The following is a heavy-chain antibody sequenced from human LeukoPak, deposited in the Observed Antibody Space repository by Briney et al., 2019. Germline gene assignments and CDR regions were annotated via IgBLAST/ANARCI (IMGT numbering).Heavy chain of an antibody. J-gene: IGHJ4*02. CDR2: IYPGDPDT. V-gene: IGHV5-51*03. D-gene: IGHD5-18*01. CDR1: GYIFTSYW. Sequence: GESLKISCTGSGYIFTSYWIGWVRQMPGKGLEWMGIIYPGDPDTRYSPSFQGQVTISADKSISTAYLQWSSLKASDTAMYYCASQRGYSYGFVNYWGQGTLVTVSS. CDR3: ASQRGYSYGFVNY.